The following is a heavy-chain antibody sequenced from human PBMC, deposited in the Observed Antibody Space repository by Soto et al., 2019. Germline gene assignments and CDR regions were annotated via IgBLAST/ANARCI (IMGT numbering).Heavy chain of an antibody. CDR3: ATYYDSSAHPDN. Sequence: QVQLVQSGAEVKKPGASVKVSCKASGYTFISYVFSWVRQAPGQGLEWMGWISAYNGNTNYAQRFQGRLTMTTDTSTSTAYMELRSLRSDDTAVYYCATYYDSSAHPDNRGQGTLVTVSS. CDR1: GYTFISYV. D-gene: IGHD3-22*01. J-gene: IGHJ4*02. CDR2: ISAYNGNT. V-gene: IGHV1-18*01.